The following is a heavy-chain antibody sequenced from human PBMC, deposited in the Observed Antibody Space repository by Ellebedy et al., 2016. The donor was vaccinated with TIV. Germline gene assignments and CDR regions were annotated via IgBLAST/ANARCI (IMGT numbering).Heavy chain of an antibody. CDR3: ARAGAYSSGWYVSDY. CDR1: GGTFSSYA. Sequence: AASVKVSCKASGGTFSSYAISWVRQAPGQGLEWLGGINPSSGATNYAQSFQGRVTLTSDTSISTAYMELSGLRSDDTAVYYCARAGAYSSGWYVSDYWGQGTLVTVSS. CDR2: INPSSGAT. D-gene: IGHD6-19*01. J-gene: IGHJ4*02. V-gene: IGHV1-2*02.